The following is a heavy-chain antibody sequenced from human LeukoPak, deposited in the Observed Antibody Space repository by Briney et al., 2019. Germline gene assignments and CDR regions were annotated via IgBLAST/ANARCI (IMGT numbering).Heavy chain of an antibody. CDR3: ARPYSGYYFDY. J-gene: IGHJ4*02. D-gene: IGHD1-26*01. CDR1: GGSISGADYY. CDR2: IYYSGST. V-gene: IGHV4-39*01. Sequence: SQTLSLTCTVSGGSISGADYYWSWIRQPPGTGLEWIGSIYYSGSTYYNPSLKSRVTISLDTSKNQFSLKLSSVTAADTAVYYCARPYSGYYFDYWGQGTLVTVSS.